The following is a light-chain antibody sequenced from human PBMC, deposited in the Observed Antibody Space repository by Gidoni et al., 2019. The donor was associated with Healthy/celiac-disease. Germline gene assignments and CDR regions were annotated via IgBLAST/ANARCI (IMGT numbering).Light chain of an antibody. J-gene: IGKJ5*01. CDR3: QQYGNLPIT. Sequence: DIQMTQSPSSLSASVGDRVTITCQASQDISNYLNWYQQKPGKAPKLLIYDASNLETGVPPRFSGRGSGTDFTFTISSLQPEDIATYYCQQYGNLPITFGQGTQLEIK. CDR2: DAS. V-gene: IGKV1-33*01. CDR1: QDISNY.